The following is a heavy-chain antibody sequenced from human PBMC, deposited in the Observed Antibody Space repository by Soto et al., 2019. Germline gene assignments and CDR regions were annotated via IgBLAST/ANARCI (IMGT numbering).Heavy chain of an antibody. J-gene: IGHJ4*02. V-gene: IGHV3-74*01. CDR2: INPDGSSA. Sequence: ETLSLTCTVSGGSISGSSYYWGWLRQVPGKGLVWLSRINPDGSSAGYADSVRGRFTISRDNAKKTAYLQMNSLRVEDSAVYYCVEEGGAGTGYWGQGTLVTVSS. CDR1: GGSISGSSYY. D-gene: IGHD3-16*01. CDR3: VEEGGAGTGY.